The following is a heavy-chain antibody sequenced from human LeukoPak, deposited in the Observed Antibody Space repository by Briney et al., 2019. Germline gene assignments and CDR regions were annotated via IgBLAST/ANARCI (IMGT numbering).Heavy chain of an antibody. Sequence: GGSLRLSCAASGFTFSSNYMSWVRQAPGKGLEWVSVIYSGGSTYYSDSVKGRFTISRDNSKNTLYLQMNSLRAEDTAVYYCAKGSRPGYSYGPREYYYYMDVWGKGTTVTVSS. J-gene: IGHJ6*03. CDR2: IYSGGST. V-gene: IGHV3-66*01. D-gene: IGHD5-18*01. CDR1: GFTFSSNY. CDR3: AKGSRPGYSYGPREYYYYMDV.